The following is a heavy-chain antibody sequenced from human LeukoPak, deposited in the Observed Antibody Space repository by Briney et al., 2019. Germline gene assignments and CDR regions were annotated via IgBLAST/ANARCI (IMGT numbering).Heavy chain of an antibody. D-gene: IGHD5-18*01. CDR3: AKDSYSYGFNWFDP. J-gene: IGHJ5*02. V-gene: IGHV3-9*01. CDR2: ISWNSGSI. Sequence: PGGSLRLSCAASGFTFDDYAMHWVRQAPGKGLEWVSGISWNSGSIGYADSVKGRFTISRDHAKNSLYLQMNSLRAEDTALYYCAKDSYSYGFNWFDPWGQGTLVTVSS. CDR1: GFTFDDYA.